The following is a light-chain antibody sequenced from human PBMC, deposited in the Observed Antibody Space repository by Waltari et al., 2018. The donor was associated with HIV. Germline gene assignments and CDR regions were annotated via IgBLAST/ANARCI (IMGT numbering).Light chain of an antibody. J-gene: IGLJ1*01. CDR2: NDK. Sequence: QSVLTQLPSASGTPGQRVTISCSGSRSNVGSGVVSWYQQLPGTAPKLLIYNDKYRPSGVPDRFSGSKSGTSASLVISGLQSVDDGDYYCATWDNSLHGYVFGSGTKVTVL. CDR1: RSNVGSGV. CDR3: ATWDNSLHGYV. V-gene: IGLV1-44*01.